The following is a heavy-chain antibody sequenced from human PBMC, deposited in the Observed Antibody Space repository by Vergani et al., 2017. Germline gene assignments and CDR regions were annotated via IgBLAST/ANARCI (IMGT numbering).Heavy chain of an antibody. CDR1: GYTFTGYY. Sequence: QVQLVQSGAEVKKPGASVKVSCKASGYTFTGYYMHWVRQAPGQGLEWMGWIIPIFGTANYAQKFQGRVTITADESTSTAYMELSSLRSEDTAVYYCARCAYGSGSYLDAFDIWGQGTMVTVSS. D-gene: IGHD3-10*01. CDR2: IIPIFGTA. CDR3: ARCAYGSGSYLDAFDI. V-gene: IGHV1-69*01. J-gene: IGHJ3*02.